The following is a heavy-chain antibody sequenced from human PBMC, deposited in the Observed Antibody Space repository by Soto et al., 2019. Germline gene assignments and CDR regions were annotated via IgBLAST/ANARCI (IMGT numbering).Heavy chain of an antibody. V-gene: IGHV4-30-4*01. CDR3: ASGSLAGWFDP. Sequence: SETLSLTCTVSGGSISSGDYYWSWIRQPPGKGLEWIGYIYYSGSTYYNPSLKSRVTISVDTSKNQFSLKLSSVTAADTAVYYCASGSLAGWFDPWGQGTLVTVSS. J-gene: IGHJ5*02. CDR1: GGSISSGDYY. CDR2: IYYSGST.